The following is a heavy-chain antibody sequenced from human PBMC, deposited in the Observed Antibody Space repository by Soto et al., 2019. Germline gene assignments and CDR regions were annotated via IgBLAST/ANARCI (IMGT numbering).Heavy chain of an antibody. CDR1: GYIITSCG. J-gene: IGHJ6*02. D-gene: IGHD6-6*01. V-gene: IGHV1-18*01. Sequence: SVKVSCTASGYIITSCGIRWVRQAPGQGLEWMGWISAYNDKTKYPQKFQGRVTMTTDTATSTAFMELWSLRSDDSAMYYCARASNDGMDVWGQGTTVTVSS. CDR3: ARASNDGMDV. CDR2: ISAYNDKT.